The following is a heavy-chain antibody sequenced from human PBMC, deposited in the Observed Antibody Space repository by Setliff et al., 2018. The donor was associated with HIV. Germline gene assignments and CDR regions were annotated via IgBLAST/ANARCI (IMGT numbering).Heavy chain of an antibody. Sequence: SETLSLTCDVSGYSINNIHYWGWIRQPPGKGLECLGNIYDGGTTYHNPSLKGRVTISIDTSKAQFSLKLIYVTAADTAVYYCVRRDVSFLFGQFDSWGQGILVTVSS. CDR3: VRRDVSFLFGQFDS. V-gene: IGHV4-38-2*01. CDR2: IYDGGTT. CDR1: GYSINNIHY. D-gene: IGHD3-10*02. J-gene: IGHJ4*02.